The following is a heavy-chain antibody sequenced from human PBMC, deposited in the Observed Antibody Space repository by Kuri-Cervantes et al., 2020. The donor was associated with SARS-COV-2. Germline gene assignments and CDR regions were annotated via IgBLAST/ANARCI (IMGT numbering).Heavy chain of an antibody. Sequence: SVKVSCKASGYTFTSYGISWVRQAPGQGLEWMGGIIPFFGTPNYAQKFEGRVTITADESTSTVYMEMSSLRFEDTAVYFCARDVGYGGTSELDITYFDSWGQGTLVTVSS. D-gene: IGHD4-23*01. CDR3: ARDVGYGGTSELDITYFDS. CDR2: IIPFFGTP. CDR1: GYTFTSYG. V-gene: IGHV1-69*13. J-gene: IGHJ4*02.